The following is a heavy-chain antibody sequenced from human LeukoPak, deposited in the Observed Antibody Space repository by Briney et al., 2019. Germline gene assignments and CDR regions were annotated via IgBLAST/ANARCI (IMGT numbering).Heavy chain of an antibody. D-gene: IGHD3-22*01. CDR3: ASALNYYDSSGYPY. J-gene: IGHJ4*02. V-gene: IGHV3-23*01. CDR1: GFTFSSYA. Sequence: GGSLRLSCAASGFTFSSYAMSWVRQAPGGGLEWVSAISGSGGRTYYADSVKGRFTISRDNSKNTLYLQMNSLRSEDTAVYYCASALNYYDSSGYPYWGQGTLVTVSS. CDR2: ISGSGGRT.